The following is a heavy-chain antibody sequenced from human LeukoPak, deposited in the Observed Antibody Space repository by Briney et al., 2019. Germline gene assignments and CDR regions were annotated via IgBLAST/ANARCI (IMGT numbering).Heavy chain of an antibody. Sequence: PSETLSLTCTVSGGSISSYYWSWIRQPPGKGLEWIGYIYYSGSTNYNPSLKSRVTISVDTSKNQFSLKLSSVTAADTAVYYCAGDYGDYVVRNWGQGTLVTVSS. CDR1: GGSISSYY. V-gene: IGHV4-59*01. CDR3: AGDYGDYVVRN. J-gene: IGHJ4*02. CDR2: IYYSGST. D-gene: IGHD4-17*01.